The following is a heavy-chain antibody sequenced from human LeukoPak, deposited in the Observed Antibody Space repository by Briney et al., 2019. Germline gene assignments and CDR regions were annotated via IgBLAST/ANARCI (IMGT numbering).Heavy chain of an antibody. V-gene: IGHV3-23*01. J-gene: IGHJ4*02. CDR3: VKAYGARLFDY. CDR2: ITTSVDTT. D-gene: IGHD4-17*01. CDR1: GFSFSSYG. Sequence: GGSLRLSCAASGFSFSSYGLSWVRQAPGKGLEWVSTITTSVDTTYYADSVQGRFTISRDNSKNTLILQMNSLSADDTAVYYCVKAYGARLFDYWGQGTLVTVSS.